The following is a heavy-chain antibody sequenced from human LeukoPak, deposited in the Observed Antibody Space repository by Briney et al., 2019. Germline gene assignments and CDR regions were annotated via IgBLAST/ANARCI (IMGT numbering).Heavy chain of an antibody. CDR1: GFTFSNYA. Sequence: GGSLRLSCAASGFTFSNYAMNWVRRAPGKGLEWVAFIRHDGSIKYYADSVKGRFTISRDNSKNTLYLQMNSLRPEDTAVYYCARELWVTRTPGENYWGQGTLVTVSS. CDR2: IRHDGSIK. CDR3: ARELWVTRTPGENY. V-gene: IGHV3-30*02. J-gene: IGHJ4*02. D-gene: IGHD1-14*01.